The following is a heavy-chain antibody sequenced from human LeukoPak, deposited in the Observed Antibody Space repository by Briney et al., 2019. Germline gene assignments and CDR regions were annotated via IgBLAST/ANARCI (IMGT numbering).Heavy chain of an antibody. J-gene: IGHJ4*02. CDR1: GFTFRSYG. CDR3: ARISSSYDYDY. D-gene: IGHD6-6*01. CDR2: IISNGGST. V-gene: IGHV3-64*01. Sequence: SVGCLRLSCAASGFTFRSYGMHWVRQAPGKGLEYVAAIISNGGSTDYANSVKGRFTISRDNSKNTLYLQMGSLRAEDMAVYYCARISSSYDYDYWGQGTLVTVSS.